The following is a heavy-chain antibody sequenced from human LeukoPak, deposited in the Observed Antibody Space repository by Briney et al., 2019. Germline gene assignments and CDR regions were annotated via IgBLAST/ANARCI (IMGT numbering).Heavy chain of an antibody. J-gene: IGHJ4*02. CDR1: GFTFSSYW. CDR2: IKQDGSEK. D-gene: IGHD3-22*01. V-gene: IGHV3-7*01. Sequence: GGSLRPSCAASGFTFSSYWMSWVRQAPGKGLEWVANIKQDGSEKYYVDSVKGRFTISRDNAKNSLYLQMNSLRAEDTAVYYCARFYSTPHYYYDSSGYYHFDYWGQGTLVTVSS. CDR3: ARFYSTPHYYYDSSGYYHFDY.